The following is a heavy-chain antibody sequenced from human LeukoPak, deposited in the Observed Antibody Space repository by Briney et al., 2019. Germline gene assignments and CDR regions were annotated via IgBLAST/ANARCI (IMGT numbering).Heavy chain of an antibody. Sequence: GASVKVSCKASGYTFTGYYMHWVRQAPGQGLEWMGWINPSSGGTNFAQKFQGRVTMTSDTSISTAYMELSRLRSDDTAVYYCARALGYGSGSYSQPLNWCDPWGQGTLVTVSS. CDR2: INPSSGGT. J-gene: IGHJ5*02. V-gene: IGHV1-2*02. CDR1: GYTFTGYY. CDR3: ARALGYGSGSYSQPLNWCDP. D-gene: IGHD3-10*01.